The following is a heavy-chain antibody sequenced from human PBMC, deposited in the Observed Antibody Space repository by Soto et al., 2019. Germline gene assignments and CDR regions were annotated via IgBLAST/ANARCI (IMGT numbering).Heavy chain of an antibody. Sequence: SETLSLTCTVSGGFISGYYWNWIRQPPGKGLEWIGYLHYTGNTNYNSSLKNRVTISVDTSKNQFSLNLYSLTAADTAVYYCARGQRGQYYYYMHVWGKGTPVTVS. CDR1: GGFISGYY. J-gene: IGHJ6*03. V-gene: IGHV4-59*01. CDR2: LHYTGNT. CDR3: ARGQRGQYYYYMHV.